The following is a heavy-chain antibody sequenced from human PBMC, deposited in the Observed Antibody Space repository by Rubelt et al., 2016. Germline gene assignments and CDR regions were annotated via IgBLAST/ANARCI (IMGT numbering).Heavy chain of an antibody. CDR1: GYTFTSYA. D-gene: IGHD1-26*01. CDR3: ARDRGYYYYGMDV. J-gene: IGHJ6*02. Sequence: QVQLVQSGAEVKKPGASVKVSCKASGYTFTSYAMHWVRQAPGQRLEWMGWINAGNGNTNNSQKFQGSVTITREKAGSTAYMGLSSLRSEDTAVDYCARDRGYYYYGMDVWGQGTTVTVSS. V-gene: IGHV1-3*01. CDR2: INAGNGNT.